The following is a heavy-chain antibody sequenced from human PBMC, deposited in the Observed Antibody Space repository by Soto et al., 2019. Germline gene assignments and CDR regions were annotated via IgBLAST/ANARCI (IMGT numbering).Heavy chain of an antibody. J-gene: IGHJ5*02. D-gene: IGHD6-6*01. Sequence: QVQLVQSGAEVKKPGASMKVSCKPSGYTFTSYSMHWVRQAPGQRLEWMGWINAGTGNTKYSEKFHGRVTITSDTSASTAYMELSSLRSEDTAVYYCARVRAARPKLFDPWGQGTLVTVSS. CDR2: INAGTGNT. CDR3: ARVRAARPKLFDP. V-gene: IGHV1-3*01. CDR1: GYTFTSYS.